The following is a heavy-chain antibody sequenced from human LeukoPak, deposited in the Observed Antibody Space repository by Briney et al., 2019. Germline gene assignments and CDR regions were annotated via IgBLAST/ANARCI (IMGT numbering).Heavy chain of an antibody. Sequence: GSLRLSCAASGFPFSSYAMSWVRQAPGKGLEWVSAISGSGGSTYYADSVKGRFTISRDNSKNTLYLQMNSLRAEDTAVYYCAKADVDIVATNGFDYWGQGTLVTVSS. CDR2: ISGSGGST. V-gene: IGHV3-23*01. J-gene: IGHJ4*02. CDR3: AKADVDIVATNGFDY. CDR1: GFPFSSYA. D-gene: IGHD5-12*01.